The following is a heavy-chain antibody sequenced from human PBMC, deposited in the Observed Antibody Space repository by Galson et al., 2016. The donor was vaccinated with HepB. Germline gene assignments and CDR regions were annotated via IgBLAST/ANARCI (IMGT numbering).Heavy chain of an antibody. D-gene: IGHD3-22*01. Sequence: SLRLSCAVSGFSFSTYAFHWVRQAPGKGLEWVAVIWHDGSKKYYADSVRGRFTISRDNSKNTLYLQMNSLRAEEAAVYFCARGPYEDGAASLDYWDPGTLVTVSS. V-gene: IGHV3-33*01. CDR2: IWHDGSKK. J-gene: IGHJ4*02. CDR3: ARGPYEDGAASLDY. CDR1: GFSFSTYA.